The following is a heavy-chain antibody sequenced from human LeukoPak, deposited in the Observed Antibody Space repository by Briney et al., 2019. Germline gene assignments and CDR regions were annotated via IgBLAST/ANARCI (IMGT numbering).Heavy chain of an antibody. CDR3: AAHSTRIAVRPSDYYYYMDV. CDR2: ISAYNGNT. Sequence: ASVKVSCKASGYTFTSYSISWVRQAPGQGLEWMGWISAYNGNTNYAQKLQGRVTMTTDTSTSTAYMELRSLRSDDTAVYYCAAHSTRIAVRPSDYYYYMDVWGKGTTVIVSS. D-gene: IGHD6-6*01. J-gene: IGHJ6*03. CDR1: GYTFTSYS. V-gene: IGHV1-18*01.